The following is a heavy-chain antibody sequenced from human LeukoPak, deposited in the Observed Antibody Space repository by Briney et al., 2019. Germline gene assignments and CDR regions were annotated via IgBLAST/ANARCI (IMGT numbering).Heavy chain of an antibody. CDR3: ARCLSISTDVAPGYWFDP. Sequence: SETLSLTCTVSGGSISSYYWSWIRQPPGKGLEWIGYIYYSGSTNYNPSLKSRVTISVDTSKNQFSLKLSSVTAADTAVYYCARCLSISTDVAPGYWFDPWGQGTLVTVSS. CDR1: GGSISSYY. CDR2: IYYSGST. V-gene: IGHV4-59*01. D-gene: IGHD6-13*01. J-gene: IGHJ5*02.